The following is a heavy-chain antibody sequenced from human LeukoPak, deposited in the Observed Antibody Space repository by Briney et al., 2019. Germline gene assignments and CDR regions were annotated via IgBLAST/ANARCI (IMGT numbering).Heavy chain of an antibody. CDR1: GFTFSSYV. Sequence: PGGSLRLSCAASGFTFSSYVMHWVRQAPGKGLEWVAIISYDGSNEYYADSVKGRFTISRDNSKNTLYLQMNSLRAADTAVYYCARAKTPYYYDSSGYDFDYWGQGTLVTVSS. CDR3: ARAKTPYYYDSSGYDFDY. J-gene: IGHJ4*02. V-gene: IGHV3-30*04. CDR2: ISYDGSNE. D-gene: IGHD3-22*01.